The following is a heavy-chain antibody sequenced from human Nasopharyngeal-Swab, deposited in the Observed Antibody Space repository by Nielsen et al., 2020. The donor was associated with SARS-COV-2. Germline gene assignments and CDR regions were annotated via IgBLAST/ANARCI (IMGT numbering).Heavy chain of an antibody. CDR3: ARDLVDSSLSHYGMDV. CDR2: INHSGST. J-gene: IGHJ6*02. V-gene: IGHV4-34*01. Sequence: SETLSLTCAVYGGSFSGYYWSWIRQPPGKGLEWIGEINHSGSTNYNPFLKSRVTISVDTSKNQFSLKLSSVTAADTAVYYCARDLVDSSLSHYGMDVWGQGTTVTVSS. D-gene: IGHD6-6*01. CDR1: GGSFSGYY.